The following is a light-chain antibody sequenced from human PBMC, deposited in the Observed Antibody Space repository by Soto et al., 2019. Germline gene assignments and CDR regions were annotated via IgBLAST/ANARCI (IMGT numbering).Light chain of an antibody. CDR1: QRVSSY. CDR3: KQYGSSGT. J-gene: IGKJ1*01. Sequence: EILLTQFPATLSLSPGDSATLSCRASQRVSSYLAWYQQKPGQAPMLLSYGASSRATGIHERFSGSGCGTELTLTIRRLEPEDFAVYYCKQYGSSGTFGQGTKVDIK. V-gene: IGKV3-20*01. CDR2: GAS.